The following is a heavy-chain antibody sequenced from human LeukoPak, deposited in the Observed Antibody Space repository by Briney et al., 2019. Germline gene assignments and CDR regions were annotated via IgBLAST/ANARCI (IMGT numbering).Heavy chain of an antibody. J-gene: IGHJ4*02. CDR3: AGLVGRYSSGLYYYYFDY. V-gene: IGHV3-23*01. CDR1: GFTFSSYA. D-gene: IGHD3-22*01. CDR2: ISGSGGST. Sequence: GGSLRLSCAASGFTFSSYAMSWVRQAPGKGLEWVSAISGSGGSTYYADSVKGRFTISRDNSKNTLYLQMNSLRAEDTAVYYCAGLVGRYSSGLYYYYFDYWGQGTLVTVSS.